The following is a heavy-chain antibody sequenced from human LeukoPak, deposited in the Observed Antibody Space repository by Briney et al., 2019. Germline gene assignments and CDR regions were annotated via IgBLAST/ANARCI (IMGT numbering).Heavy chain of an antibody. Sequence: SETLSLTCTVSGGSISSSSYYWAWIRQPPGKGLEWIGSIYYSGSTYYNPSLKSRVTISVDTSKNQFSLKLSSVTAADTAVYYCARHVHYGSGSFNWFDPWGQGTLVTVSS. CDR1: GGSISSSSYY. CDR2: IYYSGST. CDR3: ARHVHYGSGSFNWFDP. V-gene: IGHV4-39*01. D-gene: IGHD3-10*01. J-gene: IGHJ5*02.